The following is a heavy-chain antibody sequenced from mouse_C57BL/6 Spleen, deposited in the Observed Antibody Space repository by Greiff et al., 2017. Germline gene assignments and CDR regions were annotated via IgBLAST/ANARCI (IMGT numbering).Heavy chain of an antibody. CDR3: ARHEVYDYDTWFAY. V-gene: IGHV5-6*02. J-gene: IGHJ3*01. D-gene: IGHD2-4*01. CDR1: GFTFSSYG. CDR2: ISSGGSYT. Sequence: DVMLVESGGDLVKPGGSLKLSCAASGFTFSSYGMSWVRQTPDKRLEWVATISSGGSYTYYPDSVKGRFTISRDNAKNTLYLQMSSLKSEDTAMYYCARHEVYDYDTWFAYWGQGTLVTVSA.